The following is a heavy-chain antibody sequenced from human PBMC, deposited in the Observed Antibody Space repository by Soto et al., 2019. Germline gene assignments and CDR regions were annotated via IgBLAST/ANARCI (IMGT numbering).Heavy chain of an antibody. V-gene: IGHV3-30*18. J-gene: IGHJ6*02. D-gene: IGHD6-19*01. Sequence: QVQLVESGGGVVQPGRSLRLSCAASGFTFSSYGMHWVRQAPGKGLEWVAVISYDGSNKYYADSVKGRFTISRDNSKNTLYLQRDSLRAEDTAVYYCAKDKVAGRDYYYYGMDVWGQGTTVTVCS. CDR3: AKDKVAGRDYYYYGMDV. CDR2: ISYDGSNK. CDR1: GFTFSSYG.